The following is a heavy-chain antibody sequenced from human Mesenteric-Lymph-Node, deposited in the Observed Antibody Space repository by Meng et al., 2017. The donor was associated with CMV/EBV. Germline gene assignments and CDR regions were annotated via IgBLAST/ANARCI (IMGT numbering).Heavy chain of an antibody. V-gene: IGHV5-51*01. CDR1: GRSFTSYW. CDR3: ARPRNDAFDV. J-gene: IGHJ3*01. Sequence: KVSCKGSGRSFTSYWIGWVRQMPGKGLEWMGIIYPADSDTRYSPSFQGQVTISADKSISTAYLQWSSLKASDTAMYCCARPRNDAFDVWGHGTMVTVSS. CDR2: IYPADSDT.